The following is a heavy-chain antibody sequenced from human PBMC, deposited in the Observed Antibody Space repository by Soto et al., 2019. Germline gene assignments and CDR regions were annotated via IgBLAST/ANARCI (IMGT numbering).Heavy chain of an antibody. CDR1: GGSISNYY. V-gene: IGHV4-59*01. CDR2: IYHSGNA. Sequence: SETLSLTCTVSGGSISNYYCSWIRQPPGKGLEWIGYIYHSGNANYNPSLKSRVTISVDTSKTHFSLKLNSVPAADTAVYYCAGGRREQSGGLAPGGKGTRVTVSS. J-gene: IGHJ4*02. CDR3: AGGRREQSGGLAP. D-gene: IGHD1-1*01.